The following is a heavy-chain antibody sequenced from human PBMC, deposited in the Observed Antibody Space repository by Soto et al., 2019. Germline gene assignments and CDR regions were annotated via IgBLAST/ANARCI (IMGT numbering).Heavy chain of an antibody. D-gene: IGHD6-13*01. CDR2: IYYSGST. Sequence: SETLSLTCTVSGGSISSYYWSWIRQPPGKGLEGIGDIYYSGSTNYNPSLKSRVTISVDTSKKQFSLKLSSVTAADKDVYYCARGSIRSWTIFDYWGQGTLVTVCS. CDR1: GGSISSYY. J-gene: IGHJ4*02. V-gene: IGHV4-59*01. CDR3: ARGSIRSWTIFDY.